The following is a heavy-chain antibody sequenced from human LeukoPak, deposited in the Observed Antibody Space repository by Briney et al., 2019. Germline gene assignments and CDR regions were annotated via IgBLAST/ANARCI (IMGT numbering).Heavy chain of an antibody. CDR2: INHSGST. D-gene: IGHD2-2*01. CDR3: ARDLGYCSSTSCYPSPN. J-gene: IGHJ4*02. V-gene: IGHV4-34*01. CDR1: GGSFSGYY. Sequence: SETLSLTCAVYGGSFSGYYWSWIRQTPGKGLEWIGEINHSGSTNYNPSLKSRVTISVDTSKNQFSLKLSSVTAADTAVYYCARDLGYCSSTSCYPSPNWGQGTLVTVYS.